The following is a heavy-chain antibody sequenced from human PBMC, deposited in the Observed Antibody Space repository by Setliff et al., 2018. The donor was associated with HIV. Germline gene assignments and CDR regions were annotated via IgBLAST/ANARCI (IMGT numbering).Heavy chain of an antibody. J-gene: IGHJ4*02. V-gene: IGHV4-39*07. D-gene: IGHD6-19*01. Sequence: SETLSLTCTVSGGSISGTGYYWGWIRQPPGKGLEWIGSIYYSGSTNYNPSLKSRVTISVDTSKKQFSLKLDSVTAADTAVYYCARGGFYSSDYYLLDYWGQGTLVTVPQ. CDR3: ARGGFYSSDYYLLDY. CDR1: GGSISGTGYY. CDR2: IYYSGST.